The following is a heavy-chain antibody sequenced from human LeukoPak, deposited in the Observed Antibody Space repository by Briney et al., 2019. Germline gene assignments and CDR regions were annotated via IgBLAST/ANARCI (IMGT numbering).Heavy chain of an antibody. CDR1: GYTFTSYG. V-gene: IGHV1-18*01. D-gene: IGHD5-18*01. J-gene: IGHJ4*02. Sequence: GASVKVSCKASGYTFTSYGISWVRQAPGQGHDWMGWSSAYNGNTNYAQKLQCRVTMTTDTSTSTAYMVLRSLRSDDPAVYYCARELRGYRYGYSHYFDYWGQGTLVSV. CDR3: ARELRGYRYGYSHYFDY. CDR2: SSAYNGNT.